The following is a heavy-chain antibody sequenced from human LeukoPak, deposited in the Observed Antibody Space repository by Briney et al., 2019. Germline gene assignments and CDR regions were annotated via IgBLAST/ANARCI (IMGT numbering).Heavy chain of an antibody. Sequence: PSETLSLTCTVSNYSISSGYYWGWIRQPPGKGLEWIGSIYHSGSTYYNPSLKSRVTISVDTSKNQFSLKLSSVTAADTAVYYCARVIRDFDYYYYYYMDVWGQGTLVTVSS. D-gene: IGHD2-21*01. CDR2: IYHSGST. J-gene: IGHJ6*03. CDR3: ARVIRDFDYYYYYYMDV. CDR1: NYSISSGYY. V-gene: IGHV4-38-2*02.